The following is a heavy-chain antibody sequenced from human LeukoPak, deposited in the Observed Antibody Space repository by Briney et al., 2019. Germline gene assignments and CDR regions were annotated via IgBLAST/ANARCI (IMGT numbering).Heavy chain of an antibody. CDR1: GGSISSSSYY. D-gene: IGHD2-2*01. CDR2: IYYSGST. J-gene: IGHJ5*02. Sequence: SETLSLTCTVSGGSISSSSYYWGWIRQPPGKGLEWIGSIYYSGSTYYNPSLRSRVTLSVDTSKNQFSLKLSSVTAADTAVYYCAREGGDIVVVPAANWFDPWGQGTLVTVSS. CDR3: AREGGDIVVVPAANWFDP. V-gene: IGHV4-39*02.